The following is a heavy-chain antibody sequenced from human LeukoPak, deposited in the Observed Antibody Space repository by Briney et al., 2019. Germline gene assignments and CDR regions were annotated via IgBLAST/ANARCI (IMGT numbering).Heavy chain of an antibody. Sequence: QPGGSLRLSSTASGFTFRSYWMTWVRQTPQKRLERVSNIRQDGGKKDYVASVNGRFTISRDNAKNSLYLQMNSLRAEDTAVYYCARYYYASAFDCWGQGTLVSVSS. V-gene: IGHV3-7*01. D-gene: IGHD3-10*01. CDR3: ARYYYASAFDC. CDR1: GFTFRSYW. CDR2: IRQDGGKK. J-gene: IGHJ4*02.